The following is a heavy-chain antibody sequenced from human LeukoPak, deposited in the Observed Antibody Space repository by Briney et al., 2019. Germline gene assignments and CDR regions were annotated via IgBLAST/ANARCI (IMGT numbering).Heavy chain of an antibody. CDR3: AKDLWYTSSSEEY. D-gene: IGHD6-6*01. CDR2: IQNDGDNK. J-gene: IGHJ4*02. Sequence: GGSLRLSCAASGFRFSGIGMHWVRQAPGKGLDWVAYIQNDGDNKQYADSVKGRFSISRDNSKNTVSLEMNSLRTEDTAVYYCAKDLWYTSSSEEYWGQGTLVTVSS. V-gene: IGHV3-30*02. CDR1: GFRFSGIG.